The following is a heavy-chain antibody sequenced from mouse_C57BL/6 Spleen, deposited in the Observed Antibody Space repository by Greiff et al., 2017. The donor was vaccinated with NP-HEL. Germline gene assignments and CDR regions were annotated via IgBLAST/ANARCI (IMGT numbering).Heavy chain of an antibody. CDR3: TRPSTMVTGFAY. Sequence: EVKLMESGAELVRPGASVKLSCTASGFNIKDDYMHWVKQRPEQGLEWIGWIDPENGDTEYASKFQGKATITADTSSNTAYLQLSSLTSEDTAVYYCTRPSTMVTGFAYWGQGTLVTVSA. J-gene: IGHJ3*01. CDR2: IDPENGDT. CDR1: GFNIKDDY. V-gene: IGHV14-4*01. D-gene: IGHD2-2*01.